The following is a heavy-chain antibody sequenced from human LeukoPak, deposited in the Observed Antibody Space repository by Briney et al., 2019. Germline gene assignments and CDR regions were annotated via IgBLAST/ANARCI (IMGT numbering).Heavy chain of an antibody. J-gene: IGHJ4*02. CDR1: GFTFSSYG. CDR2: ISYDGSNK. CDR3: AEEARELDSY. Sequence: GGSLRLSCAASGFTFSSYGMHWVRQAPGKGLEWVVVISYDGSNKYYADSVKGRFTISRDNSKNTLYLQMNSLRAEDTAVYYCAEEARELDSYWGQGTLVTVSS. V-gene: IGHV3-30*18. D-gene: IGHD3/OR15-3a*01.